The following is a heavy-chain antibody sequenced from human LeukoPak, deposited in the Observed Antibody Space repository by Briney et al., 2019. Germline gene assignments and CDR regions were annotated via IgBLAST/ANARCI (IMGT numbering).Heavy chain of an antibody. CDR3: ARGLGPQNTDAFDI. V-gene: IGHV3-13*01. J-gene: IGHJ3*02. CDR1: GFTFSSYD. D-gene: IGHD7-27*01. Sequence: GGSLRLSCAASGFTFSSYDMHWVRQATGEGLEWVSAIGTAGDTYYPGSVKGRFTISRENAKNSLYLQMNSLRAGDTAVYYCARGLGPQNTDAFDIWGKGQWSPSLQ. CDR2: IGTAGDT.